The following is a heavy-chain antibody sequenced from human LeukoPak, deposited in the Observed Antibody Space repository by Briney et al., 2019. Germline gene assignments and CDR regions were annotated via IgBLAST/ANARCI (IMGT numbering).Heavy chain of an antibody. D-gene: IGHD6-13*01. CDR1: GGSISSSSYY. CDR2: IYDSEST. CDR3: AREGVAAPKTCMAGCYYFDC. Sequence: KPSETLSLTCTVSGGSISSSSYYWGWIRQPPGKGLEWFGRIYDSESTYYNPSLKGRVTISVDTSKNQFSLKLSSVTAADTAVYNCAREGVAAPKTCMAGCYYFDCWGQGTLVTVSS. V-gene: IGHV4-39*02. J-gene: IGHJ4*02.